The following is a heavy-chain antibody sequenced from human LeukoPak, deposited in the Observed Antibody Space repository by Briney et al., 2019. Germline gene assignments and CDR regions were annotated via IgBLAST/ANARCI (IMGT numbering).Heavy chain of an antibody. V-gene: IGHV4-59*01. D-gene: IGHD4-17*01. Sequence: SETLSLTCTVSGGSISGSYWSWILQPPGKGLEWIAYMYNSGSTNYHPSLKSRVTISIEPSKNKFSLKLSSLTAADTAIYYCARGIESYGDYGYWGQGILVTVSS. J-gene: IGHJ4*02. CDR1: GGSISGSY. CDR2: MYNSGST. CDR3: ARGIESYGDYGY.